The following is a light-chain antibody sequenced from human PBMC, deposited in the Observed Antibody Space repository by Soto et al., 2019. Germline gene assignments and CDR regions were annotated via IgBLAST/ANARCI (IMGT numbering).Light chain of an antibody. CDR1: ISDAGGYNF. V-gene: IGLV2-14*03. CDR2: DVS. CDR3: SSFTGSNYV. Sequence: QSALTQPASVSGSPGQSITISCTGTISDAGGYNFVSWYQQYPGKAPKLMICDVSNRPSGFSNRFSGSKSGNTASLTISGLQAEDEADYYCSSFTGSNYVFGTGTKVTVL. J-gene: IGLJ1*01.